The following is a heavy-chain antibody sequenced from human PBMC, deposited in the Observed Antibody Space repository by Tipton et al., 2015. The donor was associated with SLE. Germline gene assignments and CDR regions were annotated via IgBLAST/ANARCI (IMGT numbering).Heavy chain of an antibody. CDR3: ARLAVAGMWYYFDF. Sequence: TLSLTCTVSGASIGSHHWTWIRQPPGKGLEWIGNIFYSGGTNYSPFPNSRITISVDTSKNQLSLNVISMTAADTAVYYCARLAVAGMWYYFDFGGQEAPVTVSS. CDR2: IFYSGGT. V-gene: IGHV4-59*11. CDR1: GASIGSHH. J-gene: IGHJ4*02. D-gene: IGHD6-19*01.